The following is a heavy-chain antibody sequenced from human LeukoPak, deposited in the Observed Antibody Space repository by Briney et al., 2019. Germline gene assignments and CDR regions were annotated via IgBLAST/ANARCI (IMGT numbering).Heavy chain of an antibody. CDR3: ARDVGIAAAGTTY. J-gene: IGHJ4*02. D-gene: IGHD6-13*01. V-gene: IGHV3-66*01. Sequence: GGSLRLSCAASGFTFSSSWMSWVRQAPGKGLEWVSVIYSGGSTYYADSVKGRFTISRDNSKNTLYLQMNSLRAGDTAVYYCARDVGIAAAGTTYWGQGTLVTVSS. CDR2: IYSGGST. CDR1: GFTFSSSW.